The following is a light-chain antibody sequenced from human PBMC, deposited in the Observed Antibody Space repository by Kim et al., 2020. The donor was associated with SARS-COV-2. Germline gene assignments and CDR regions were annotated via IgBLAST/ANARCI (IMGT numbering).Light chain of an antibody. CDR1: ALTKQY. J-gene: IGLJ2*01. CDR3: QSGDISDTV. CDR2: KDT. V-gene: IGLV3-25*03. Sequence: VSPGRTSTITCSGDALTKQYAYLYQQKPGQAPVMVIYKDTQRPAGIPVRFSGYRSGTTVTLTISGAQAEDEADCFFQSGDISDTVFGGGTQLTVL.